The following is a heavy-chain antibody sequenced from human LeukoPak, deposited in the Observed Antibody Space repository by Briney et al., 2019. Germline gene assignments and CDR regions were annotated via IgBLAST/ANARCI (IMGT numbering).Heavy chain of an antibody. J-gene: IGHJ5*02. V-gene: IGHV3-64*01. D-gene: IGHD6-19*01. CDR1: GFTFSSYA. CDR3: ARGLRRSGGSGWLYNWFDP. Sequence: GGSLRLSCAASGFTFSSYAMHWVRQAPGKGLEYVSAISSNGGSTYYANSVKGRFTISRDNSKNTLYLQMGSLRAEDMAVYYCARGLRRSGGSGWLYNWFDPCGQGTLVTVSS. CDR2: ISSNGGST.